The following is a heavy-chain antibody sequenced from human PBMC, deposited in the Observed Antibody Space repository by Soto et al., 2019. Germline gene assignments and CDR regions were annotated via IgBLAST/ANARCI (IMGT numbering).Heavy chain of an antibody. V-gene: IGHV4-31*03. CDR3: ATQPRYDSSGYFYY. J-gene: IGHJ4*02. D-gene: IGHD3-22*01. CDR1: GVSIKSGGFY. CDR2: IYYTGST. Sequence: LSLTCSVSGVSIKSGGFYWTWIRQLPGKGLEWIGDIYYTGSTFYHPSLETRVTLSLDTSNNQFSLNLGSVTAADTAVYYCATQPRYDSSGYFYYWGQGTQVTVSS.